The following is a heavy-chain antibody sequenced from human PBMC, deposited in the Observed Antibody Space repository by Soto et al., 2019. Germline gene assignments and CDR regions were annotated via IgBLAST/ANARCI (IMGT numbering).Heavy chain of an antibody. CDR3: AKVFSTELGNYFDH. D-gene: IGHD7-27*01. Sequence: EVHLLESGGGLVQPGGSLRLSCAASGFTFSTYAMNWVRQAPGKGLEWVSAISNSFSDGNTHYADSVKGRFTISRDNAKNTVFLEMNRLRAEDTAVSYCAKVFSTELGNYFDHLGQVTLVTVSS. V-gene: IGHV3-23*01. CDR1: GFTFSTYA. CDR2: ISNSFSDGNT. J-gene: IGHJ4*02.